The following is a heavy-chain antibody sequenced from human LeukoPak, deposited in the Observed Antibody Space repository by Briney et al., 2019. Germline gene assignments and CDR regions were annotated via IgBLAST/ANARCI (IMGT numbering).Heavy chain of an antibody. D-gene: IGHD6-13*01. J-gene: IGHJ4*02. V-gene: IGHV3-11*04. Sequence: GGSLRLSCAASGFTFSDYYMSWIRQAPGKGLEWLSYISSGSTIYYADSVKGRFTISRDNAKNSLYLQMNSLRAEDTAVYYCARVGSIAAAGTVDYWGQGTLVTVSS. CDR1: GFTFSDYY. CDR3: ARVGSIAAAGTVDY. CDR2: ISSGSTI.